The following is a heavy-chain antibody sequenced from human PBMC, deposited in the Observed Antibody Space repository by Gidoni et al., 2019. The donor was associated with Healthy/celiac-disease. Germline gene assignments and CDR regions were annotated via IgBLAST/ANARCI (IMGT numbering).Heavy chain of an antibody. J-gene: IGHJ4*02. CDR1: GFTFSDYY. V-gene: IGHV3-11*05. Sequence: QVQLVESGGGLVKPGGSLRLSCAASGFTFSDYYMSWIRQAPGKGLEWVSYISSSSSYTNYADSVKGRFTIYRDNAKNSLYLQMNSLRAEDTAVYYCARRGAIYDSSGYYLLRGTWYFDYWGQGTLVTVSS. D-gene: IGHD3-22*01. CDR2: ISSSSSYT. CDR3: ARRGAIYDSSGYYLLRGTWYFDY.